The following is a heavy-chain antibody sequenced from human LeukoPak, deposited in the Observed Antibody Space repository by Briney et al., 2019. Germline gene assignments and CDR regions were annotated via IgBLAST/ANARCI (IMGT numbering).Heavy chain of an antibody. D-gene: IGHD6-19*01. CDR2: IKQDGGEK. V-gene: IGHV3-7*03. CDR3: AKAARVAGLTTFDY. J-gene: IGHJ4*02. CDR1: GFTFSSYW. Sequence: KPGGSLRLSCAASGFTFSSYWMSWVRQAPGKGLEWVANIKQDGGEKYYVESVKGRFTISRDNSKNTLYLQMNSLRAEDTAVYYCAKAARVAGLTTFDYWGQGTLVTVSS.